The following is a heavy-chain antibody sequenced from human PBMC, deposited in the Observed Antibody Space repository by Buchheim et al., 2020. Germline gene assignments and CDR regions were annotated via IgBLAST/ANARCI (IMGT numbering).Heavy chain of an antibody. D-gene: IGHD5-18*01. CDR2: ISGSGTLT. J-gene: IGHJ4*02. CDR1: GFSFSNFA. CDR3: VRDWEYTYGPGFDY. V-gene: IGHV3-23*01. Sequence: EVQLLESGGAVVQAGGSLRLACAASGFSFSNFAMSWVRQAPGKGLEWVAGISGSGTLTFYADSVKGRFTISRDNSKNTLSLQMNSLRAEDTAVYYCVRDWEYTYGPGFDYWGQGTL.